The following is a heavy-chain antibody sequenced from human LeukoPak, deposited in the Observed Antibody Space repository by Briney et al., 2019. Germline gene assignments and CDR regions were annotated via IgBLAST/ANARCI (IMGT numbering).Heavy chain of an antibody. J-gene: IGHJ3*01. CDR2: VYYSGST. Sequence: PSETLSLTCTVSGGSISNSYYYWGWIRQPPGKGLEWIGYVYYSGSTNYNPSLKSRVTISVDTSKNQFSLKLRSVTAADTAVYYCVREAATDYYDSSGYYRQTEVFDAWGQGTMVTVSS. CDR1: GGSISNSYYY. V-gene: IGHV4-61*01. CDR3: VREAATDYYDSSGYYRQTEVFDA. D-gene: IGHD3-22*01.